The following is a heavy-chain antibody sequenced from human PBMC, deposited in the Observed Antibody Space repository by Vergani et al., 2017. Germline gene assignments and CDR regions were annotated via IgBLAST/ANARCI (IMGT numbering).Heavy chain of an antibody. J-gene: IGHJ1*01. D-gene: IGHD4-17*01. V-gene: IGHV3-23*04. CDR1: GFTFSSSA. CDR2: ISGSGGST. CDR3: ARDLGTYGEGPAEYFQH. Sequence: EVQLVESGGGLVQPGGSLRLSCAASGFTFSSSAMSWVRQAPGKGLEWVSAISGSGGSTYYADSVKGRFTISRDNSKNTLYLEMNSLTAQDTAGYYCARDLGTYGEGPAEYFQHWGQGTLVTVSS.